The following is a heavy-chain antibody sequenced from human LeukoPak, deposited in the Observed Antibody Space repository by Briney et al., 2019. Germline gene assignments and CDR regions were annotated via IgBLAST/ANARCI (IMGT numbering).Heavy chain of an antibody. CDR2: IYYSGST. J-gene: IGHJ4*02. D-gene: IGHD3-10*01. V-gene: IGHV4-59*01. Sequence: SETLSLTCTASGGSISSYYWSWIRQPPGKGLEWIGYIYYSGSTNYNPSLKSRVTISVDTSKNQFSLKLSSVTAADTAVYYCARDPGASVFDYWGQGTLVTVSS. CDR3: ARDPGASVFDY. CDR1: GGSISSYY.